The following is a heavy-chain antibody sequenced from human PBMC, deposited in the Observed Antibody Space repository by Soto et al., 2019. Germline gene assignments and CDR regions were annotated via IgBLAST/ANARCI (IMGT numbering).Heavy chain of an antibody. V-gene: IGHV3-7*01. CDR1: GFTFGDYW. CDR2: TKQDESEK. J-gene: IGHJ5*02. CDR3: VREGASGFFS. Sequence: EVQLVESGGGLVQPGGSLRLSCATSGFTFGDYWMSWVRQAPGKRLEWVANTKQDESEKYYVGSVKGRFTISRDNAKNSLYQQINSLRAEDMAVYFCVREGASGFFSWGQGTLVTVSS. D-gene: IGHD6-25*01.